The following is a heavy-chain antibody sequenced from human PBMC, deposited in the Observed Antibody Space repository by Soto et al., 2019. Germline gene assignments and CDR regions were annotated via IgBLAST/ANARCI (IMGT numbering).Heavy chain of an antibody. CDR2: ISSSSSYI. CDR3: ARGSYGDDRPNTNFDY. Sequence: GGSLRLSCASAGFTFSSYSMNWVRQAPGKGLEWVSSISSSSSYIYYADSVKGRFTISRDNAKNSLYLQMNSLRAEDTAVYYCARGSYGDDRPNTNFDYWGQGTLVTVSS. CDR1: GFTFSSYS. J-gene: IGHJ4*02. V-gene: IGHV3-21*01. D-gene: IGHD4-17*01.